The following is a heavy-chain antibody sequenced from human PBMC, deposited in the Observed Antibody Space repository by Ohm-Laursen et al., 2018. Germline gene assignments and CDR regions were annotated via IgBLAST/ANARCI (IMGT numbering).Heavy chain of an antibody. J-gene: IGHJ6*02. D-gene: IGHD3-22*01. CDR3: ASPNYYDSSYGLDV. CDR2: IYYSGST. CDR1: GVSISSYY. Sequence: SGTLSLTCTVSGVSISSYYWSWIRQPPGKGLEWIGYIYYSGSTNYNPSLKSRVTISVDTSKNQFSLKLSSVTAADTAVYYCASPNYYDSSYGLDVWGQGTTVTVSS. V-gene: IGHV4-59*08.